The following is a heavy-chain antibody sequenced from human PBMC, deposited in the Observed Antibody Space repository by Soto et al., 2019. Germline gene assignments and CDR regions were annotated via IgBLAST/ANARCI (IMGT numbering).Heavy chain of an antibody. V-gene: IGHV1-18*01. CDR3: ARAGYRMSPDY. D-gene: IGHD6-13*01. J-gene: IGHJ4*02. CDR1: GYTFTTYG. CDR2: VSSDNGNT. Sequence: QVKLVQSGAEVKEPGASVKVSCKTFGYTFTTYGITWVRQAPGQGLEWMGWVSSDNGNTNYAQKFQGRVTMTTDTSTTTAYMDLRSLRSDDTAVYYCARAGYRMSPDYWGQGTLVTVSS.